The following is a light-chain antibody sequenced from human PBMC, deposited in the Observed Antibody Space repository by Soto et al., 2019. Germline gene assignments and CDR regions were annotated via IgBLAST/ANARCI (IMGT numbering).Light chain of an antibody. Sequence: TLAICHAQRETLSGRASQSVRGRLAWYQQKPGQAHRLLIYDAYTRATGIQPRFSGSGSGTDFTLTIRSLEPEDSAVYYCKQRHMWPITVGQGTQLEIK. J-gene: IGKJ5*01. V-gene: IGKV3-11*01. CDR2: DAY. CDR3: KQRHMWPIT. CDR1: QSVRGR.